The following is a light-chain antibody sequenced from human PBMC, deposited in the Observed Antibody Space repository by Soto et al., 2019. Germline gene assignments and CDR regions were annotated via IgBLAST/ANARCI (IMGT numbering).Light chain of an antibody. Sequence: SYELTQPPSVSVCPGQTASITCSGDKLGERYACWYQQKPGQSPVLVIYQDNRRPSGIPERFSGSNSGNSATLTISGTQAMDEADYYCQTWDSNSPWFGGRTKLTVL. CDR1: KLGERY. J-gene: IGLJ3*02. CDR2: QDN. V-gene: IGLV3-1*01. CDR3: QTWDSNSPW.